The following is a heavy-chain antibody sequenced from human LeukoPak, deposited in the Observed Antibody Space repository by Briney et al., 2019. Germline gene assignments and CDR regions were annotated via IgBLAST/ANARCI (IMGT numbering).Heavy chain of an antibody. CDR1: GFPFSNHA. D-gene: IGHD2-21*02. Sequence: GGSLRLSCAASGFPFSNHAMSWVRQPPGKGLEWVSAISNGNTYYADSVRGRFTISRDDSKNIVHLQMNSLRVEDTARYYCVREAGYCASVCLKSNWFDPWGQGTLVTVSS. CDR2: ISNGNT. J-gene: IGHJ5*02. CDR3: VREAGYCASVCLKSNWFDP. V-gene: IGHV3-23*01.